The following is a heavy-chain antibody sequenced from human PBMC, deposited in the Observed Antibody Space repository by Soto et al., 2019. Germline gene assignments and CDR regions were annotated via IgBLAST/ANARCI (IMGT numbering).Heavy chain of an antibody. J-gene: IGHJ4*02. CDR2: IIPIFGTA. Sequence: SVKVSCKASGGTFSSYAISWVRQAPGQGLEWMGGIIPIFGTANYAQKFQGRVTITADKSTSTAYMELSSLRSEDTAVYYCARVRSITGTVDYFDYWGQGTLVTVSS. D-gene: IGHD1-7*01. CDR3: ARVRSITGTVDYFDY. CDR1: GGTFSSYA. V-gene: IGHV1-69*06.